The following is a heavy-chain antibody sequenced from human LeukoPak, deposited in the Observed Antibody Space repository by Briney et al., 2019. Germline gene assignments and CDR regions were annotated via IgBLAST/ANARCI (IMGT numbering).Heavy chain of an antibody. CDR1: GFTFSSYA. CDR2: ISGSGGST. J-gene: IGHJ4*02. D-gene: IGHD6-13*01. Sequence: GGSLRLSCAASGFTFSSYAMSWVRQAPGKGLEWVSAISGSGGSTYCADSVKGRFTISRDNSKNTLYLQMNSLRAEDTAVYYCAKDLRIAAAGTLDHWGQGTLVTVSS. CDR3: AKDLRIAAAGTLDH. V-gene: IGHV3-23*01.